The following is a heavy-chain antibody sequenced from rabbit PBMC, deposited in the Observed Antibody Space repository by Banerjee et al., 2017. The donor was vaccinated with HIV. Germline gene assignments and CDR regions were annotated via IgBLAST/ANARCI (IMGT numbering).Heavy chain of an antibody. Sequence: QSLEESGGDLVKPGASLTLTCTASGVSFSSSSYMCWVRQAPGKGLEWIACIEAGSSGFTYFANGAKGRFTISKTSSTTVTLQMTSLTAADTATYFCARDTSSSFSSYGMDLWGQGTLVTVS. CDR1: GVSFSSSSY. J-gene: IGHJ6*01. D-gene: IGHD1-1*01. CDR3: ARDTSSSFSSYGMDL. CDR2: IEAGSSGFT. V-gene: IGHV1S40*01.